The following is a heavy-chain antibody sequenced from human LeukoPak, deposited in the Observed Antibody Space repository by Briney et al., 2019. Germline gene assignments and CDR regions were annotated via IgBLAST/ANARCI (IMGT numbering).Heavy chain of an antibody. CDR2: IRYDGSNK. D-gene: IGHD5-18*01. CDR3: AKDLRGYSYGSDAFDI. V-gene: IGHV3-30*02. CDR1: GFTFSSYG. Sequence: GGSLRLSCAASGFTFSSYGMHWVHQAPGKGLEWVAFIRYDGSNKYYADSVKGRFTISRDNSKNTLYLQMNSLRAEDTAVYYCAKDLRGYSYGSDAFDIWGQGTMVTVSS. J-gene: IGHJ3*02.